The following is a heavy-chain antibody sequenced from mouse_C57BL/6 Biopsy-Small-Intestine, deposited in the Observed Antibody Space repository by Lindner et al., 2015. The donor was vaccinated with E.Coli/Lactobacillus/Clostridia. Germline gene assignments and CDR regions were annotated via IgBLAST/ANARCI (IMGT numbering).Heavy chain of an antibody. D-gene: IGHD1-2*01. V-gene: IGHV1S29*02. CDR3: AGEMAKTYYFDY. J-gene: IGHJ2*01. CDR2: IHPNNGGT. CDR1: GGTFTGYY. Sequence: SVKVSCKASGGTFTGYYMHWVRQAPGQGLEWMGWIHPNNGGTSYAQKFQGRVTMTRDTSISTAYMELSRLTSDDTAIYYCAGEMAKTYYFDYWGQGTLVTVSS.